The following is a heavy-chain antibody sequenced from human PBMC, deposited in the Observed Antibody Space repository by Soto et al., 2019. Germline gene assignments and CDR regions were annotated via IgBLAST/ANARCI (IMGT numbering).Heavy chain of an antibody. CDR1: GFTFSSYG. J-gene: IGHJ2*01. CDR3: ATILVTGHWYFHG. V-gene: IGHV3-23*01. D-gene: IGHD2-21*02. CDR2: ISNSGSLT. Sequence: QLLESGGGLVQFGGSLRLSCAASGFTFSSYGMSWVRQVPGKGLEWVSSISNSGSLTYYADSVKGRCTISRDNSKNTLYLQMNSLRAEDTALYYCATILVTGHWYFHGWGRGTLVTVSS.